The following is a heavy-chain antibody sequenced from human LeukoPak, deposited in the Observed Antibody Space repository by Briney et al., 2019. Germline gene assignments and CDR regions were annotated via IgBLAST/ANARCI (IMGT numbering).Heavy chain of an antibody. CDR2: VSHSGDT. CDR3: VREHDWGDFDF. Sequence: SETLSLTCTVSGGSVISGTYYWSWIRQPPGKELEWIGYVSHSGDTNYNPSLKSRVTISKDTSKNQFSLKLSSVTAADTAVYYCVREHDWGDFDFWGQGTLVTVSS. J-gene: IGHJ4*02. D-gene: IGHD3-9*01. CDR1: GGSVISGTYY. V-gene: IGHV4-61*01.